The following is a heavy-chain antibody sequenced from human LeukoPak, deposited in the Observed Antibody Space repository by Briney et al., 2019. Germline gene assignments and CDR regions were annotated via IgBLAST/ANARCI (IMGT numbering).Heavy chain of an antibody. CDR3: ARWGNDYSQFDS. J-gene: IGHJ4*02. CDR2: ITGTGGR. V-gene: IGHV3-23*01. Sequence: GGSLRLSCAVSGFTLTNHGVSWVRQAPGKGLEWVSIITGTGGRYYGDSVKGRFILSRDNSKNTLFLQMNSLRTEDTAVYFCARWGNDYSQFDSWGQGTLVTVS. CDR1: GFTLTNHG. D-gene: IGHD4-11*01.